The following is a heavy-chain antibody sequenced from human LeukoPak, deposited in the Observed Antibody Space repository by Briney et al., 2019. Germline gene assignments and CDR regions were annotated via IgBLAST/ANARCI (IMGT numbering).Heavy chain of an antibody. CDR1: GYNFPSYG. Sequence: GASLKVSCKASGYNFPSYGINWVRQAPGQGLEWMGGIRPHTGETNSAQRFQDRVTMTTDTSTTTAYMELRSLRFGDTAVYYCARDRGGKGSAIFYWGQGSLVTVSS. V-gene: IGHV1-18*01. J-gene: IGHJ4*02. CDR3: ARDRGGKGSAIFY. D-gene: IGHD2-2*01. CDR2: IRPHTGET.